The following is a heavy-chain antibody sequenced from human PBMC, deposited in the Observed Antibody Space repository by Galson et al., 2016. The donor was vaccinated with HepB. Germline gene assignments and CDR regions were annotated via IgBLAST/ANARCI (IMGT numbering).Heavy chain of an antibody. J-gene: IGHJ6*02. CDR2: IDYSWTT. Sequence: SETLSLTCTVSGGSISSRSYYWGWTRQPPGKGLEWIGTIDYSWTTYYNPSLKTQLTMSVDPSKNQFSLKLSSVTAADTAVYYCVRLLEKKGDYYYYGMDVWGHGTTVTVSS. D-gene: IGHD1-1*01. CDR3: VRLLEKKGDYYYYGMDV. V-gene: IGHV4-39*01. CDR1: GGSISSRSYY.